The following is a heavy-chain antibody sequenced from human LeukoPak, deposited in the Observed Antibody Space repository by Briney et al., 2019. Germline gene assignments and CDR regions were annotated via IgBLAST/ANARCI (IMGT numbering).Heavy chain of an antibody. CDR2: INPSGDTT. Sequence: ASVEVSCKASGFTFTTYFMHWVRQAPGQGLEWMGKINPSGDTTTYAQKFQGRVTMTRDTSTSTVYMELRSLRSEDTAVYYCARDRNGDQRANAFDIWGQGTMVTVSS. J-gene: IGHJ3*02. CDR1: GFTFTTYF. D-gene: IGHD2-21*02. V-gene: IGHV1-46*01. CDR3: ARDRNGDQRANAFDI.